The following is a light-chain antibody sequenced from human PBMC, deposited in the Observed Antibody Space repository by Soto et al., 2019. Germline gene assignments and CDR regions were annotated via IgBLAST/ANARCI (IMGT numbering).Light chain of an antibody. CDR1: QSLNSSC. CDR3: QQYGSSPPIT. J-gene: IGKJ5*01. Sequence: DIVLTQSPGTLSLSPGERATLSCRASQSLNSSCLAWYQQKPGQAPRLLIYDASSRATGIPDRFSGSGSGTDFTLTISRLEPEDSAVYYCQQYGSSPPITFGQGTRLEIK. CDR2: DAS. V-gene: IGKV3-20*01.